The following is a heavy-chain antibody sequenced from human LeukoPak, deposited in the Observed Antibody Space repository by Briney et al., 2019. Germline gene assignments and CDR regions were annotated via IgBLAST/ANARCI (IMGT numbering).Heavy chain of an antibody. Sequence: PGGSLRLSCAASGFTFSTAWMHWVRQTPGKGLVWVSRINSDGSSTSYADSVKGRFTISRDNAKNTLYLEMNSLRAEDSAVYYCTREFWTAATGIDYWGQGTLVTVST. CDR3: TREFWTAATGIDY. D-gene: IGHD6-13*01. V-gene: IGHV3-74*01. J-gene: IGHJ4*02. CDR1: GFTFSTAW. CDR2: INSDGSST.